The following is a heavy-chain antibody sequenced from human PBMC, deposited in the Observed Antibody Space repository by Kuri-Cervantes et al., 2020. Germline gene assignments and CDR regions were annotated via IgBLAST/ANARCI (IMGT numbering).Heavy chain of an antibody. CDR2: IWYDGSNK. J-gene: IGHJ4*02. D-gene: IGHD2-21*01. Sequence: GGSLRLSCAASGFTFSSYGMHWVRQAPGKGLEWVAVIWYDGSNKYYADSVKGRFSISRDNSKNTLYLQMNSLRAEDTAVYYCARDPKAGLGWWWGGYFDYWGQGTLVTVSS. CDR1: GFTFSSYG. V-gene: IGHV3-33*01. CDR3: ARDPKAGLGWWWGGYFDY.